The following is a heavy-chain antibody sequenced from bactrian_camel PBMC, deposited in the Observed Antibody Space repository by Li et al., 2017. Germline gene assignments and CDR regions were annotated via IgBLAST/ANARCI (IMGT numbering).Heavy chain of an antibody. V-gene: IGHV3S10*01. CDR2: IDSEGST. CDR3: EADSLPLRPCSDPDRPRTSGY. J-gene: IGHJ6*01. CDR1: GYAYSAFC. D-gene: IGHD2*01. Sequence: DVQLVESGGGLVQAGGSLRLSCAVSGYAYSAFCISWFRQGLGKEREGVATIDSEGSTSYADSVQGRFTISKENAKNTLYLQMNGLKPEDTAMYYCEADSLPLRPCSDPDRPRTSGYWGQGTQVTVS.